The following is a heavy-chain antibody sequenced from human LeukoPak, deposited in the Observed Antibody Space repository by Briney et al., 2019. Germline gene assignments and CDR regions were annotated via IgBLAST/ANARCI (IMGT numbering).Heavy chain of an antibody. CDR2: IYYSGST. CDR3: ARHLGYCSSTSCPGLGDSGGGFDY. V-gene: IGHV4-39*01. CDR1: GGSISSSSYY. J-gene: IGHJ4*02. Sequence: SETLSLTCTVSGGSISSSSYYWGWIRQPPGKGLEWIGSIYYSGSTYYNPSLKSRVTISVDTSKNQFSPKLSSVTAADTAVYYCARHLGYCSSTSCPGLGDSGGGFDYWGQGTLVTVSS. D-gene: IGHD2-2*01.